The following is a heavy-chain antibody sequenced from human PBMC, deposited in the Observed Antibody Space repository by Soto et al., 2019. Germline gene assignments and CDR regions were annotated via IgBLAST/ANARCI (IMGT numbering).Heavy chain of an antibody. CDR2: IYSSGAT. CDR3: ARTHLRFLEWAYYYYGMDV. Sequence: SETLSLTCTVAGGSISGFYWSWVRQPAGKGLEWIGRIYSSGATKYNPSLRNRVTISVDTSKNQFSLKLSSVTAADTAVYYCARTHLRFLEWAYYYYGMDVWGQGTTVTVSS. CDR1: GGSISGFY. J-gene: IGHJ6*02. D-gene: IGHD3-3*01. V-gene: IGHV4-4*07.